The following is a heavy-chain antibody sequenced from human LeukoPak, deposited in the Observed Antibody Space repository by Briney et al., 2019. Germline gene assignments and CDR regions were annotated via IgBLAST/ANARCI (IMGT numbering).Heavy chain of an antibody. CDR1: GGSISSGGYS. CDR3: AAASRSSSGPGGFDP. V-gene: IGHV4-30-2*01. J-gene: IGHJ5*02. CDR2: IYHSGST. Sequence: SQTLSLTCAVSGGSISSGGYSWSWIRQPPGKGLEWIGYIYHSGSTYYNPSLKSRVTISVDRSKNQFSLKLSSVTAADTAVYYCAAASRSSSGPGGFDPWGQGTLVTVSS. D-gene: IGHD6-6*01.